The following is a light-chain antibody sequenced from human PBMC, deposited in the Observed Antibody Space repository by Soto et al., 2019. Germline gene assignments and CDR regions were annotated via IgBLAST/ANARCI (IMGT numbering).Light chain of an antibody. V-gene: IGLV2-14*01. CDR3: SSYTSSSTLV. CDR1: GSDVGDYNY. Sequence: QSALTQPASVSGSPGQSITISCTGTGSDVGDYNYVSWYQQHPGKAPKLMIYDVTNRPSGVSNRFSGSKSGNTASLTISGLQAEDEAGYYCSSYTSSSTLVFGGGTKVTVL. CDR2: DVT. J-gene: IGLJ2*01.